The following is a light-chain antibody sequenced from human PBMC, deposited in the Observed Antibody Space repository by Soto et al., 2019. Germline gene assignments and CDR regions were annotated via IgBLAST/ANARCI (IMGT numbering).Light chain of an antibody. Sequence: QSVLTQPPSVSAAPGQTVTISCSGSSSNIGNNYVSWYQQLPGTAPKLLIFENNKRPSGIPDRFSASKSGTSATLAITGLQTGDAADYYCGTWDNSLSLPYVFGTGTKVTV. CDR3: GTWDNSLSLPYV. V-gene: IGLV1-51*02. CDR2: ENN. J-gene: IGLJ1*01. CDR1: SSNIGNNY.